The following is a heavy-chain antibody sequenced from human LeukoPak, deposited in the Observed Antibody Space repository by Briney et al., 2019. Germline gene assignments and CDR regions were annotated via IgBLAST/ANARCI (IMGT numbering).Heavy chain of an antibody. D-gene: IGHD4-23*01. V-gene: IGHV1-2*02. CDR3: ARGTVVTPKYYFDY. J-gene: IGHJ4*02. Sequence: GASVKVSCKASGYTFTGYYMHWVRQAPGQGLEWMGWVNPNSGGTNYAQKFQGRVTMTRDTSISTAYMELGRLRSDDTAVYYCARGTVVTPKYYFDYWGQGTLVTVSS. CDR2: VNPNSGGT. CDR1: GYTFTGYY.